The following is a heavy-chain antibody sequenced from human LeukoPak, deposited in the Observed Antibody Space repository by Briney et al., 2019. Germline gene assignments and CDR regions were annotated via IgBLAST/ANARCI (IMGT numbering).Heavy chain of an antibody. D-gene: IGHD5-18*01. CDR2: INPNSGGT. CDR1: GYTFTGYY. Sequence: ASVKVSCKASGYTFTGYYMHWVRQAPGQGLEWMGWINPNSGGTNYAQKFQGRVTMTRDTSISTAYMELSRLRSDDTAVYYCARGGHVQLWLSTDAFDIWGQGTMVTVSS. CDR3: ARGGHVQLWLSTDAFDI. V-gene: IGHV1-2*02. J-gene: IGHJ3*02.